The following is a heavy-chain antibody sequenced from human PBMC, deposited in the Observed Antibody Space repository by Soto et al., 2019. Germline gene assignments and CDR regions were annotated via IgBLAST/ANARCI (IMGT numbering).Heavy chain of an antibody. CDR2: ISYDGSNK. J-gene: IGHJ6*02. Sequence: GGSLRLSCAASGFTFSSYGMHWVRQAPGKGLEWVAVISYDGSNKYYADSVKGRFTISRDNSKNTLCLQMNSLRAEDTAVYYCAKNGYCSSTSCQRYYYYGMDVWCQGTTVTVSS. D-gene: IGHD2-2*01. CDR1: GFTFSSYG. V-gene: IGHV3-30*18. CDR3: AKNGYCSSTSCQRYYYYGMDV.